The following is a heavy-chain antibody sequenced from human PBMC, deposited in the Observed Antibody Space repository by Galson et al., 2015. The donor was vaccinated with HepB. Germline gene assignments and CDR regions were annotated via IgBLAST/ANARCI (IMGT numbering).Heavy chain of an antibody. CDR1: GGFTFVNDW. CDR3: ARRLSRGGGGFDP. D-gene: IGHD3-10*01. CDR2: IKEDGSEK. V-gene: IGHV3-7*01. J-gene: IGHJ5*02. Sequence: SLRLSCAASGGFTFVNDWMNWVRQAPGKGLEWVANIKEDGSEKYYVDSVKGRFTISRGNAKNSLYLHMNSLRAEDTAVYYCARRLSRGGGGFDPWGQGTLVTVSS.